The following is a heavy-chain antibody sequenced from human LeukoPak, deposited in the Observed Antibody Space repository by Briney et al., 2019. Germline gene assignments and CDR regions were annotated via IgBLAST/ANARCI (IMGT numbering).Heavy chain of an antibody. J-gene: IGHJ5*02. CDR1: EFPLRNYW. CDR2: LKQDGSEK. D-gene: IGHD6-13*01. V-gene: IGHV3-7*01. Sequence: GGSLRLSCTTFEFPLRNYWMSWVRQAPGKGLEWVANLKQDGSEKYYVDSVKGRFTISRDNAKNTLYLQMNSLRAEDTAIYYCVRDLQRHYLGVAVAGRRRWFDPWGQGTLVTVSS. CDR3: VRDLQRHYLGVAVAGRRRWFDP.